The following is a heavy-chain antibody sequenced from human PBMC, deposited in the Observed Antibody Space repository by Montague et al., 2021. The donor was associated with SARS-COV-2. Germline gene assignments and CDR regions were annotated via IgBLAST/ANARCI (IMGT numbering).Heavy chain of an antibody. Sequence: SLRLSCAASGFTFSNYAMNWVRQAPGKGLEWVSVIFGSGGSTYYADSVKGRFTISRDNSKNTLYLQINSLRAEDTAIYYCAKDASMVRAAIVWYFDLWGRGTPVTVSS. J-gene: IGHJ2*01. V-gene: IGHV3-23*03. CDR1: GFTFSNYA. CDR3: AKDASMVRAAIVWYFDL. CDR2: IFGSGGST. D-gene: IGHD3-10*01.